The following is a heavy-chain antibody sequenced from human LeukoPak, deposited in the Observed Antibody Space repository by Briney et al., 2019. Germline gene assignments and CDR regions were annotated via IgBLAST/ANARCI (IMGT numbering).Heavy chain of an antibody. D-gene: IGHD1-26*01. Sequence: PGGSLRLSCAASGFTFSSYGMHWVRQAPGKGLEWVSAISGSGGSTYYADSVKGRFTISRDNSKNTLYLQMNSLRAEDTAVYYCAKIRPERELLLSRYWYFDLWGRGTLVTVSS. V-gene: IGHV3-23*01. CDR3: AKIRPERELLLSRYWYFDL. J-gene: IGHJ2*01. CDR1: GFTFSSYG. CDR2: ISGSGGST.